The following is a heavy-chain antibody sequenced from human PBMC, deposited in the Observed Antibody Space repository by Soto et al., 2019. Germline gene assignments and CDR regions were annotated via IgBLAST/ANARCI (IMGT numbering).Heavy chain of an antibody. Sequence: GASVKVSCKASGYTFTSYAMHWVRQAPGQRLEWMGWINAGNGNTKYSQKFQGRVTITRDTSASTAYMELSSLRSEDTAVYYCARDGVRFSAVASDPPPFDYWGQGTLVTVSS. J-gene: IGHJ4*02. CDR3: ARDGVRFSAVASDPPPFDY. V-gene: IGHV1-3*01. CDR1: GYTFTSYA. CDR2: INAGNGNT. D-gene: IGHD6-19*01.